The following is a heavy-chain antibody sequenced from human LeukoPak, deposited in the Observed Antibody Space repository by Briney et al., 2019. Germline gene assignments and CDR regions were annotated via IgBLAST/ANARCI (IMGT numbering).Heavy chain of an antibody. J-gene: IGHJ4*02. CDR3: AKDVPTAYFDY. D-gene: IGHD2-2*01. V-gene: IGHV3-30*18. Sequence: GGSLRLSCAASGFTFSSYGMHWVRQAPGKGLKWVAVISYDGSNKYYADSVKGRFTISRDNSKTTLYLQMNSLRAEDTAVYYCAKDVPTAYFDYWGQGTLVTVSS. CDR2: ISYDGSNK. CDR1: GFTFSSYG.